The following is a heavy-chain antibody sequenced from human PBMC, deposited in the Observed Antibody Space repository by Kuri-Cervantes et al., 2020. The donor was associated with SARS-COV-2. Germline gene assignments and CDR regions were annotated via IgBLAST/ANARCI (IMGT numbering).Heavy chain of an antibody. CDR1: GFTFSNYG. J-gene: IGHJ4*02. D-gene: IGHD2-2*01. Sequence: GESLKISCAASGFTFSNYGMHWVRQAPGKGLEWVAIISYDGSNKYYADSVKGRFTISRDNSKNTLYLQMNSLRVDDTAVYYCARKSACSSTSCYPGAFDYWGQGTLVTVSS. V-gene: IGHV3-30*03. CDR2: ISYDGSNK. CDR3: ARKSACSSTSCYPGAFDY.